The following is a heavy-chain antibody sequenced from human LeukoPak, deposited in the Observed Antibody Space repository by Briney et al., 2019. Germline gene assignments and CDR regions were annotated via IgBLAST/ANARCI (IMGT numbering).Heavy chain of an antibody. CDR2: IYYNGNT. J-gene: IGHJ3*02. CDR1: GGSISPYY. D-gene: IGHD1-26*01. V-gene: IGHV4-59*01. Sequence: SETPSLTCTVSGGSISPYYWGWIRQPPGKGLEWIGFIYYNGNTNYDPSLKSRVTISVDTSKNQFSLKLSSVTAADTAVYYCARDRRWELLHAFDIWGQGTMVTVSS. CDR3: ARDRRWELLHAFDI.